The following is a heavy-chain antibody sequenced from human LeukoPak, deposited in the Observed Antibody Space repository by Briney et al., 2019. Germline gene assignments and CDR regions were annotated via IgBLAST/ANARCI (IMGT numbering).Heavy chain of an antibody. V-gene: IGHV3-23*01. Sequence: PGGSLRLSCAASGFTFYSYAMTWVRQAPGKGLEWVSAISGSGGGTYYADSVKGRFTISRDNSKNTLYLQMSSLRAEDTAVCFCARDSSGYAEFDYWGQGTLVNVSS. CDR2: ISGSGGGT. J-gene: IGHJ4*02. CDR1: GFTFYSYA. D-gene: IGHD3-22*01. CDR3: ARDSSGYAEFDY.